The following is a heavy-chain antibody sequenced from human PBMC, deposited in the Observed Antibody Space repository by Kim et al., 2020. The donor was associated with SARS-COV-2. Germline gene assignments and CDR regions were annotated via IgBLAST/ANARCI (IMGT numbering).Heavy chain of an antibody. CDR3: AGIDSSYFYMDV. Sequence: YYGPSLKSRVTLSADTSKNQFSLRLSFVTAADTAVYCCAGIDSSYFYMDVWGKGTSVIVSS. J-gene: IGHJ6*03. V-gene: IGHV4-39*01.